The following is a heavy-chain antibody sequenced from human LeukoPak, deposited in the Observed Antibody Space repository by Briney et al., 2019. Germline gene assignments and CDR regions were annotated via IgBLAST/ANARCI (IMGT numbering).Heavy chain of an antibody. CDR2: ISTYNGDT. V-gene: IGHV1-18*01. CDR1: GYTFTSYG. CDR3: ARDPGQYYDILTGYYTPYYFDH. J-gene: IGHJ4*02. D-gene: IGHD3-9*01. Sequence: ALVKVSCKASGYTFTSYGISWVRQAPGQGLEWMGWISTYNGDTSYAQKFQGRVTMTTETSTGTAYMELRSLRSDDTAVYYCARDPGQYYDILTGYYTPYYFDHWGQGTLVTVSS.